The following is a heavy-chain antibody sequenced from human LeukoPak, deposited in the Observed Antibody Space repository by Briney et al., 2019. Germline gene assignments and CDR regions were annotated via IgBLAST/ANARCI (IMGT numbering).Heavy chain of an antibody. Sequence: GGSLRLSCAASGFTLSSYWMSWVRQAPGKGLEWVANIKQDGSEKYYVASGKGRFTISRHNSKNSLSLEMNSLRADDTAVYYGAREEGFRFDPWGQGRLVTAYS. J-gene: IGHJ5*02. V-gene: IGHV3-7*01. CDR1: GFTLSSYW. CDR2: IKQDGSEK. CDR3: AREEGFRFDP.